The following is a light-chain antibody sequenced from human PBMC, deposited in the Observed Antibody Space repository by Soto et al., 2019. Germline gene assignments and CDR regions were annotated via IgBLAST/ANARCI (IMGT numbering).Light chain of an antibody. J-gene: IGKJ4*01. V-gene: IGKV1-9*01. CDR2: AAS. Sequence: DIQLTQSPSFLSASVGDRVTITCRASQDISSYFAWYQQKPGKAPKLLIYAASTLQSGVPSRFSGSGSGTNLPLTISKLQPEDFANYYCQHPYGYMISFGGGTKVEIK. CDR3: QHPYGYMIS. CDR1: QDISSY.